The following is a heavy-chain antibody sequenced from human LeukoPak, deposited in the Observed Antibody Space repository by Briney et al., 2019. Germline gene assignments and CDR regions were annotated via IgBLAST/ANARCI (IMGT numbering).Heavy chain of an antibody. CDR2: IKSKTDGGTT. Sequence: PGGSLRLSCAASGFTFSNSWMSWVRQAPGKGLEWVGRIKSKTDGGTTEDAAPVRGRFTSYRDDSKNTLYLQMNSLKTEDTAVYYCTTAGDGYNGDYWGQGNLVTVSS. J-gene: IGHJ4*02. CDR3: TTAGDGYNGDY. CDR1: GFTFSNSW. D-gene: IGHD5-24*01. V-gene: IGHV3-15*01.